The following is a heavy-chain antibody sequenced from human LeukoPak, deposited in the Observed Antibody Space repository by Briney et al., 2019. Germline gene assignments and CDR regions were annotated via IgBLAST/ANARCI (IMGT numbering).Heavy chain of an antibody. CDR2: INPNSGGT. CDR3: ARGLRPGGYQLLTLLFCL. J-gene: IGHJ4*02. D-gene: IGHD2-2*01. CDR1: GYTFTGYY. Sequence: ASVKVSCKASGYTFTGYYMHWVRQAPGQGLEWMGWINPNSGGTNYAQKFQGRVTMTRDTSISTAYMELSRLRSDDTAVYYCARGLRPGGYQLLTLLFCLWGQGTLVTVSS. V-gene: IGHV1-2*02.